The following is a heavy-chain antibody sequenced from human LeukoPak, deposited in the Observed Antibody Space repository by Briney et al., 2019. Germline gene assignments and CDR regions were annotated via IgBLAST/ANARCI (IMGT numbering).Heavy chain of an antibody. V-gene: IGHV1-18*01. J-gene: IGHJ4*02. CDR1: GYTFTSYG. Sequence: ASVKVSCKASGYTFTSYGISWVRQAPGQGFEWMGWISAYNGNTNYAQKLQGRVTMTTDTSTSTAYMELRSLRSDDTAVYYCARDFGCSSTSCYTDYWGQGTLVTVSS. CDR3: ARDFGCSSTSCYTDY. CDR2: ISAYNGNT. D-gene: IGHD2-2*02.